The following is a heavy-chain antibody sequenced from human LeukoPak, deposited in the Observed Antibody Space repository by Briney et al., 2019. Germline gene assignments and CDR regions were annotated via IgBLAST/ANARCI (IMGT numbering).Heavy chain of an antibody. D-gene: IGHD3-9*01. J-gene: IGHJ4*02. CDR3: ARALDYDILTGPDY. CDR2: IIPIFGTA. Sequence: ASVKVSCKASGGTFSSYAISWVRQAPGQGLEWMGGIIPIFGTANYAQKFQGRVTITADESTSTAYMELSSLRSEDTAVYYCARALDYDILTGPDYWGQGTLVTVSS. CDR1: GGTFSSYA. V-gene: IGHV1-69*13.